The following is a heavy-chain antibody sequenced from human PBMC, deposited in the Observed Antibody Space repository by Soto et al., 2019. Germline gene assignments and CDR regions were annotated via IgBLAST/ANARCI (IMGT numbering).Heavy chain of an antibody. D-gene: IGHD2-15*01. CDR3: ARGGRGQTYYYYGMDV. CDR1: GGSFSGYY. CDR2: INHSGST. Sequence: PSETLSLTCAVYGGSFSGYYWSWIRQPPGKGLEWIGEINHSGSTNYNPSLKSRVTISVDTSKNQLSLKLSSVTAADTAVYYCARGGRGQTYYYYGMDVWGQGTTVTVSS. V-gene: IGHV4-34*01. J-gene: IGHJ6*02.